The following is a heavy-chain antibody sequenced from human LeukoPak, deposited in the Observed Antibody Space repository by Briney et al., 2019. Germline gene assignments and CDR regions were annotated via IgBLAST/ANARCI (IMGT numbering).Heavy chain of an antibody. CDR2: INPKNGDT. V-gene: IGHV1-2*02. Sequence: ASVRVSCKASGYSFTASYMHWVRQAPGQGLEWVGCINPKNGDTSSARRFQGRVTMTRDTSFSTAYMDLSSLRSDDTAVYYCVRDDYNGNSFDSWGPGTLVTVSS. D-gene: IGHD4-4*01. CDR1: GYSFTASY. CDR3: VRDDYNGNSFDS. J-gene: IGHJ5*01.